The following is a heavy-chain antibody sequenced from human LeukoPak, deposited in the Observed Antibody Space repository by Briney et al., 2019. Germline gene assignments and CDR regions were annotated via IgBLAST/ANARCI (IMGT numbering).Heavy chain of an antibody. Sequence: SETLSLTCTAGSDSISSYYWSWIRQPAGKGLEWIGRIYTSGSTNYNPSLKSRVTISVDTSKNQFSLKLSSVTAADTAVYYCARAGLLWFGELFPHFDYWGQGTLVTVSS. J-gene: IGHJ4*02. CDR1: SDSISSYY. D-gene: IGHD3-10*01. V-gene: IGHV4-4*07. CDR2: IYTSGST. CDR3: ARAGLLWFGELFPHFDY.